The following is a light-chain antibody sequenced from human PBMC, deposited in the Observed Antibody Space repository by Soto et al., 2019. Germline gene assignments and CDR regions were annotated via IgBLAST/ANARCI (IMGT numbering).Light chain of an antibody. CDR3: SSYTTSSTRV. CDR1: SSDVGAYNY. J-gene: IGLJ2*01. CDR2: EVT. V-gene: IGLV2-14*01. Sequence: QSALTQPASVSGSPGQSITISCTGTSSDVGAYNYVSWYQQHPGKAPKLMIYEVTNRPLGVSNRFSGSKSGNTASLTISGLQTEDEAEYYCSSYTTSSTRVFGGGTTLTVL.